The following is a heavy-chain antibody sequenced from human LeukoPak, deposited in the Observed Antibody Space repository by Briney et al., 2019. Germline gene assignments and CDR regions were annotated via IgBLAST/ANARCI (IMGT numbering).Heavy chain of an antibody. CDR3: ARLASGSYGPLTPFDY. CDR2: IYYSGST. J-gene: IGHJ4*02. CDR1: GGSISSYY. D-gene: IGHD1-26*01. V-gene: IGHV4-59*08. Sequence: SETLSLTCTVSGGSISSYYWSWIRQPPGKGLEWIGDIYYSGSTNYNPSLKSRVTISVDTSKNQFSLRLSSVTAADTAVYYSARLASGSYGPLTPFDYWGQGTVAIVSS.